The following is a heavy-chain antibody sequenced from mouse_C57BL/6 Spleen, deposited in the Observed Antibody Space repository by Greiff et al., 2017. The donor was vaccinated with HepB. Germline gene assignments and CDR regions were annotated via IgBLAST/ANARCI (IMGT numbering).Heavy chain of an antibody. V-gene: IGHV1-55*01. D-gene: IGHD1-1*01. CDR2: IYPGSGST. CDR3: ARYHYYGSPWFAY. Sequence: QVQLQQPGAELVKPGASVKMSCKASGYTFTSYWITWVKQRPGQGLEWIGDIYPGSGSTNYNEKFKSKATLTVDTSSSTAYMQLSSLTSEDSAVYYCARYHYYGSPWFAYWGQGTLVTVSA. J-gene: IGHJ3*01. CDR1: GYTFTSYW.